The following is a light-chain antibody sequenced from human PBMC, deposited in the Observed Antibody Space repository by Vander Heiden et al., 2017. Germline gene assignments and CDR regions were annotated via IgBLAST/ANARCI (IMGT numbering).Light chain of an antibody. Sequence: QSLLTQPPSASGPPGQKVTISCSGSSSNIGSHTVNWFQHRPETAPKLLIYSTFQRPSGVPDRFSGSNSGTSASLAISGLQSEDEADYYCAVWDDSLNGVVFGGGTKLTVL. CDR2: STF. CDR3: AVWDDSLNGVV. V-gene: IGLV1-44*01. CDR1: SSNIGSHT. J-gene: IGLJ3*02.